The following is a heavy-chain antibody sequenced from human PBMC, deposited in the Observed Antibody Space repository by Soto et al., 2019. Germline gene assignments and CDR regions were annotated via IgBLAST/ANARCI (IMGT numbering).Heavy chain of an antibody. CDR2: IYYSGST. D-gene: IGHD2-2*01. J-gene: IGHJ4*02. CDR1: GGSISSSNYC. CDR3: ARRMQVVPAAPWDS. Sequence: QLQLHESGPGLVKPSETLSLTCTVSGGSISSSNYCWGWIRQPPGNGLEWIASIYYSGSTYYNPSLKSRVTISVDTSKNQFSLRLSSVTAADTAVYYCARRMQVVPAAPWDSWGQGTLVTVSS. V-gene: IGHV4-39*01.